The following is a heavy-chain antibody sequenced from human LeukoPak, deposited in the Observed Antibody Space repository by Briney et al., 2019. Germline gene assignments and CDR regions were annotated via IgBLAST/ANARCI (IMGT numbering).Heavy chain of an antibody. D-gene: IGHD4-23*01. Sequence: GGSLRLSCAASGFTSSNYAMSWVRQAPGKGLEWVSGISGSGGSTFYADSVKGRFTISRENSKKTLYLQMNSLRAEDTAIYYCANEDGNSGDAFDIWGQGTMVTVSS. CDR3: ANEDGNSGDAFDI. CDR1: GFTSSNYA. CDR2: ISGSGGST. V-gene: IGHV3-23*01. J-gene: IGHJ3*02.